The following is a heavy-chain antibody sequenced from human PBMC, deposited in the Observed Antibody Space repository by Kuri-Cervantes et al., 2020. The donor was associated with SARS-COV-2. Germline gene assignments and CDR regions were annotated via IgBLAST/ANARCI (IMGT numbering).Heavy chain of an antibody. CDR3: YCAPKEGFDS. J-gene: IGHJ4*02. Sequence: ASVKVSCKAPETTFPNYDINWVRQATGLGLEWMGMVKTNSGNTLYAQFFQGRVTMTRDTSTSTVYMELSSLTSEDTAIYYCYCAPKEGFDSWGQGTLVTVSS. D-gene: IGHD2-21*01. CDR1: ETTFPNYD. CDR2: VKTNSGNT. V-gene: IGHV1-8*01.